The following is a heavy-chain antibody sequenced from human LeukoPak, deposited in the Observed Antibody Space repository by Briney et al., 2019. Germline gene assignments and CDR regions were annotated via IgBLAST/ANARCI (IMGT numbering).Heavy chain of an antibody. V-gene: IGHV3-11*04. CDR1: GFTFSDYY. CDR3: ARDQPIGYNYGYPFDN. J-gene: IGHJ4*02. Sequence: PGGSLRLSCATSGFTFSDYYMSWIRQAPGKGLEWVSYISSSGSTIYYADSVKGRFTISRDNAKNSLYLQMNNLRAEDKAVYYCARDQPIGYNYGYPFDNWGQGTLVTVYS. CDR2: ISSSGSTI. D-gene: IGHD5-18*01.